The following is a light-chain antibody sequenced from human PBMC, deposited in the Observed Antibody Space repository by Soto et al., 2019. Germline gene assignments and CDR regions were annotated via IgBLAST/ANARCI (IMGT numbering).Light chain of an antibody. Sequence: DIQMTQSPSTLSASVGDTVTITCRASQSISSYLNWYQQKPGKAPKLLIYAASSLQSGVPSRFSGSGSGTDFTLTISSLQPEDFATYSCQQSYSTPTFGQGTRLEIK. CDR1: QSISSY. J-gene: IGKJ5*01. CDR3: QQSYSTPT. CDR2: AAS. V-gene: IGKV1-39*01.